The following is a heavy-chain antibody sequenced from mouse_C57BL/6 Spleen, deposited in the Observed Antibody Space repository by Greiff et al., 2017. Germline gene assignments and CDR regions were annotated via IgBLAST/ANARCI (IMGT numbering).Heavy chain of an antibody. D-gene: IGHD1-1*01. CDR1: GYTFTSYW. Sequence: QVQLQQPGTELVKPGASVKLSCKASGYTFTSYWMHWVKQRPGQGLEWIGNINPSNGGTNYNEKFKSKATLTVDKSSSTAYMQLSSLTSEDSAVYYCARSHSYYYGSSYVGFYAMDDWGQGTSVTVSS. J-gene: IGHJ4*01. V-gene: IGHV1-53*01. CDR2: INPSNGGT. CDR3: ARSHSYYYGSSYVGFYAMDD.